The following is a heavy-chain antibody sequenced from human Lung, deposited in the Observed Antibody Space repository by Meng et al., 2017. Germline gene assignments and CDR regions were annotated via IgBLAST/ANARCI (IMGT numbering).Heavy chain of an antibody. D-gene: IGHD6-13*01. CDR2: IDPNNDHT. J-gene: IGHJ4*02. CDR3: ARDEDISAAGKLFGDY. CDR1: GYPFAAYW. V-gene: IGHV1-2*06. Sequence: QVQLVQSGPEGKKPGASVTLSCKPSGYPFAAYWIHWLRQAPGQGLEWMGRIDPNNDHTQYAQNFQGRVTMTSDTSISTVYMELNGLRSDDTAVYYCARDEDISAAGKLFGDYWGQGTLVTVSS.